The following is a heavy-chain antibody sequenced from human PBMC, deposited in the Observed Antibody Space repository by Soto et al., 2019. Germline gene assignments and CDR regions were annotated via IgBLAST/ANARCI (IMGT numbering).Heavy chain of an antibody. D-gene: IGHD6-13*01. CDR2: IYYSGST. Sequence: PSETLSLTCTVSGGSISSSSYYWGWIRQPPGMGLEWIGSIYYSGSTYYNPSLKSRVTISVDTSKNQFSLKLSSVTAADTAVYYCARRDSSSWYAYYYYGMDVWGQGTTVTVSS. J-gene: IGHJ6*02. CDR3: ARRDSSSWYAYYYYGMDV. V-gene: IGHV4-39*01. CDR1: GGSISSSSYY.